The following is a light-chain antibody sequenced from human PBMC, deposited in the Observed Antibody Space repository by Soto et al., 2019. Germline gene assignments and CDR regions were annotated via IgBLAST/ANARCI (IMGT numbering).Light chain of an antibody. Sequence: QSALTEPASVSGSPGQSITISCTGTSSDVGGYNYVSWYQQHPGKAPKLMLYDVSNPPSGVSDRFSGSKSGNTASLTISGLQAEDEGDYYCCSYTSSSTYVFGTGTKLPS. V-gene: IGLV2-14*03. CDR3: CSYTSSSTYV. CDR2: DVS. J-gene: IGLJ1*01. CDR1: SSDVGGYNY.